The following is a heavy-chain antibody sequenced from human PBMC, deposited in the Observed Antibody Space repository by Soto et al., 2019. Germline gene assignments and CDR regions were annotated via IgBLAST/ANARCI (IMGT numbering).Heavy chain of an antibody. Sequence: SETLSLTCTVSGGSISSSSYYWGWIRQPPGKGLEWIGSIYYSGSTYYNPSPKSRVTISVDTSKNQFSLKLSSVTAADTAVYYCARRTIFGLNWFDPWGQGTLVTVSS. V-gene: IGHV4-39*01. D-gene: IGHD3-3*01. CDR3: ARRTIFGLNWFDP. CDR1: GGSISSSSYY. J-gene: IGHJ5*02. CDR2: IYYSGST.